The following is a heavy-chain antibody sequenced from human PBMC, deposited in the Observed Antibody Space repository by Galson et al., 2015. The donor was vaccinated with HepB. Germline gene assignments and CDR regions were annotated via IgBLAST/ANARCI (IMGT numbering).Heavy chain of an antibody. V-gene: IGHV1-2*02. Sequence: SVKVSCKASGYFFTGYYTHWVRQAPGQGLEWMGGINPISGSTKYAQKFQGRVTMTRDTSISTVYMELTSLRSDDTAIYYCAGERYSQDLKQFDYWGQGTLVTVSS. D-gene: IGHD5-18*01. CDR2: INPISGST. CDR1: GYFFTGYY. J-gene: IGHJ4*02. CDR3: AGERYSQDLKQFDY.